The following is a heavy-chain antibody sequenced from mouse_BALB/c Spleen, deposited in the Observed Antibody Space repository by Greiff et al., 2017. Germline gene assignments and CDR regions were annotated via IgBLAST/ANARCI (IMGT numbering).Heavy chain of an antibody. CDR3: ARGYDYDVGGAMDY. J-gene: IGHJ4*01. Sequence: EVKLVESGAELVRPGALVKLSCKASGFNIKDYYMHWVKQRPEQGLEWIGWIDPENGNTIYDPKFQGKASITADTSSNTAYLQLSSLTSEDTAVYYCARGYDYDVGGAMDYWGQGTSVTVSS. V-gene: IGHV14-1*02. CDR1: GFNIKDYY. D-gene: IGHD2-4*01. CDR2: IDPENGNT.